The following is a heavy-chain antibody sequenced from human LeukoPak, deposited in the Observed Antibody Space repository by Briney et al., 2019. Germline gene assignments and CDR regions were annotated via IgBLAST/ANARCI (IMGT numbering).Heavy chain of an antibody. CDR3: ARSATYYDFWSGYYTAPYYFDY. Sequence: SETLSLTCTVSGGSISSYYWSWIRQPPGKGLEWIGYIYYSGSTNYNPSLKSRVTISVDTSKNQFSLKLSSVTAADTAVYCCARSATYYDFWSGYYTAPYYFDYWGQGTLVTVSS. CDR2: IYYSGST. V-gene: IGHV4-59*01. J-gene: IGHJ4*02. D-gene: IGHD3-3*01. CDR1: GGSISSYY.